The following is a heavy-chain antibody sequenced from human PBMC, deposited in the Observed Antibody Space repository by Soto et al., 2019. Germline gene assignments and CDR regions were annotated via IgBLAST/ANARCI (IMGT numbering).Heavy chain of an antibody. Sequence: SETLSLTCTVSGGSVSSGSYYWSWIRQPPGKGLEWIGYIYYSGSTNYNPSLKSRVTISVDTSKNQFSLKLSSVTAADTAVYYCARGGYSNYGSSNWFDPWGQGTLVTVSS. CDR3: ARGGYSNYGSSNWFDP. J-gene: IGHJ5*02. CDR2: IYYSGST. V-gene: IGHV4-61*01. D-gene: IGHD4-4*01. CDR1: GGSVSSGSYY.